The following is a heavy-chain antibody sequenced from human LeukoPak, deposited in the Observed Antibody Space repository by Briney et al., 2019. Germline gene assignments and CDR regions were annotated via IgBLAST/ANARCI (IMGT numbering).Heavy chain of an antibody. D-gene: IGHD2-15*01. CDR1: GGSISSTTHN. CDR3: ARQPGGYFSRFDP. Sequence: SETLSLTCTVSGGSISSTTHNWGRLRPPPGQGLEWIGSIYYSGNTDYNPSLKSRGTISVDTSKNQFSLKLNSVTAADTAVYYCARQPGGYFSRFDPWGQGTLVTVSS. V-gene: IGHV4-39*01. J-gene: IGHJ5*02. CDR2: IYYSGNT.